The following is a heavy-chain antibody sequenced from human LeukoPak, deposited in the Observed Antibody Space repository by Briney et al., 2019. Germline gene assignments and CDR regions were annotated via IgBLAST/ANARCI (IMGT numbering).Heavy chain of an antibody. V-gene: IGHV3-48*01. D-gene: IGHD3-22*01. J-gene: IGHJ4*02. CDR1: GFTFRSYS. CDR2: IRSSSSKI. Sequence: PGGSLRLSCAASGFTFRSYSMDWVRQAPGKGLEWVSYIRSSSSKIYYADSVKGRFTISRDNAENSLYLQMNSLRAEDTAVYYCARDGYYDSSGLSPFDYWGQGTLVTVSS. CDR3: ARDGYYDSSGLSPFDY.